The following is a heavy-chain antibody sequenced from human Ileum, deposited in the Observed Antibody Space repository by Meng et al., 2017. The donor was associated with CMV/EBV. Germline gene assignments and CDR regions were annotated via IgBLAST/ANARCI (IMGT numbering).Heavy chain of an antibody. Sequence: QVQPQQWGAEVVKLSETLPPTHTVSADSFTGYHWTWIRQPPGKGPEWIGEINYRGSIHYNPSLESRVTISLDMSTNQLSLKLNSVTAADTAVYYCVRGNWVSDFWGQGTLVTVSS. J-gene: IGHJ4*02. V-gene: IGHV4-34*01. CDR2: INYRGSI. CDR3: VRGNWVSDF. CDR1: ADSFTGYH. D-gene: IGHD7-27*01.